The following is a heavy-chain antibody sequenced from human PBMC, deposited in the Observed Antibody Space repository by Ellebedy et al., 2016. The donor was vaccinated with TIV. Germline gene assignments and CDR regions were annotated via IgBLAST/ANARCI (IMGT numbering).Heavy chain of an antibody. CDR2: TKADGSEK. Sequence: GESLKISCAASGFPFSSFWMSWVRQAPGKGLEWVANTKADGSEKYYVDSVRGRFTISRDNAKNSLSLQMNSLRAEDTAVYYCARDRGYDTFDYWGQGILVTVSS. D-gene: IGHD5-12*01. CDR3: ARDRGYDTFDY. CDR1: GFPFSSFW. V-gene: IGHV3-7*01. J-gene: IGHJ4*02.